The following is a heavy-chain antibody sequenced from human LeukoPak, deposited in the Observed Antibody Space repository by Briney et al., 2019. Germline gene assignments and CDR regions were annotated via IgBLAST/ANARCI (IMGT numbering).Heavy chain of an antibody. J-gene: IGHJ4*02. CDR2: IHYNENT. V-gene: IGHV4-59*08. CDR1: DGSLTPYY. Sequence: SETLSLTCTVSDGSLTPYYWTRIRPPPGKGLEWIGYIHYNENTNYNPSLKSRVTMSVDTSENQFSLILTSVTAADTAVYFCARIPDIIGWPFDYWGQGTLVTVSS. D-gene: IGHD6-25*01. CDR3: ARIPDIIGWPFDY.